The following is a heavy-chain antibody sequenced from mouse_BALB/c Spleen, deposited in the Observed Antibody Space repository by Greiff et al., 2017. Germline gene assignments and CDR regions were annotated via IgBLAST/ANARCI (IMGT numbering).Heavy chain of an antibody. CDR3: ARSRWLEYYFDY. Sequence: DVQLQESGPGLVKPSQSLSLTCTVTGYSITSDYAWNWIRQFPGNKLEWMGYISYSGSTSYNPSLKSRISITRDTSKNQFFLQLNSVTTEDTATYYCARSRWLEYYFDYWGQGTTLTVSS. CDR1: GYSITSDYA. J-gene: IGHJ2*01. V-gene: IGHV3-2*02. D-gene: IGHD2-3*01. CDR2: ISYSGST.